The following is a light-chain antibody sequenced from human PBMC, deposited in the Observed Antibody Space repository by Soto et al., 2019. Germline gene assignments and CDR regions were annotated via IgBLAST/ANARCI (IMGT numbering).Light chain of an antibody. CDR2: TAS. V-gene: IGKV1-39*01. Sequence: IQMTQSPSSLSASVGDRVTITCRASQSIVRNLNWYQQKPGKAPELLIYTASNLESGVPSRFSGSGSGTDFDLTISSLQPEDSAVYYCQQSHSSPLSFGGGTKVEFK. CDR3: QQSHSSPLS. CDR1: QSIVRN. J-gene: IGKJ4*01.